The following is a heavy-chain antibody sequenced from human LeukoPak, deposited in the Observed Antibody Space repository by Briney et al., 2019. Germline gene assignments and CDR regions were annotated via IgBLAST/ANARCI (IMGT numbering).Heavy chain of an antibody. Sequence: SETLSLTCTVSGGSISSYYWSWIRQPPGKGLEWIGYIYYSGSTNYNPSLKSRVTISVDTSKIQFSLKLSSVTTTDTAVYYCARGPTIFGVVFPYWYFDLWGRGTLVTVSS. CDR1: GGSISSYY. CDR2: IYYSGST. V-gene: IGHV4-59*01. J-gene: IGHJ2*01. D-gene: IGHD3-3*01. CDR3: ARGPTIFGVVFPYWYFDL.